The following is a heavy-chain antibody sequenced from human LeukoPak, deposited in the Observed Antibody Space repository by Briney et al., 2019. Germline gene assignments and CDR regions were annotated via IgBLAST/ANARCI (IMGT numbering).Heavy chain of an antibody. CDR3: AKDRHDIVVVPAAILGY. V-gene: IGHV3-7*03. CDR2: IKQDGSEK. Sequence: GGSLRLSCAASGFTFSTYWMSWVRQAPGKGLEWVANIKQDGSEKYYVDSVKGRFTISRDNAKNTLYLQMNSLRAEDTAVYYCAKDRHDIVVVPAAILGYWGQGTLVTVSS. CDR1: GFTFSTYW. D-gene: IGHD2-2*01. J-gene: IGHJ4*02.